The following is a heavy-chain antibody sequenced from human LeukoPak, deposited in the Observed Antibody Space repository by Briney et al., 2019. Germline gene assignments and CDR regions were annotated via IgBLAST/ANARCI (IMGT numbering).Heavy chain of an antibody. CDR2: ISYSGST. Sequence: SRTLSLTCTVSGGSISSGDYYWGWIRQSPGKGLEWIGTISYSGSTYYNPSLKSRVAMSVDTSKNQFSLKLSSVTAADTAVYYCARHDSKIMIFGAIIVFLDFWGRGILVTVSS. CDR3: ARHDSKIMIFGAIIVFLDF. J-gene: IGHJ4*02. V-gene: IGHV4-39*01. CDR1: GGSISSGDYY. D-gene: IGHD3/OR15-3a*01.